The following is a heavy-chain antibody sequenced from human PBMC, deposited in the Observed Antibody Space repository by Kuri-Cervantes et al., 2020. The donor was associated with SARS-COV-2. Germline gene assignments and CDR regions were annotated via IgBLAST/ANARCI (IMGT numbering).Heavy chain of an antibody. CDR2: IYSGGST. CDR1: GFTFSSYA. CDR3: VGETDTAMAFFDY. Sequence: LSLTCAASGFTFSSYAMSWVRQAPGKGLEWVSVIYSGGSTYYADSVKGRFTISRDNSKNTLYLQMNSLRAEDTAVYYCVGETDTAMAFFDYWGQGTLVTVSS. D-gene: IGHD5-18*01. V-gene: IGHV3-66*02. J-gene: IGHJ4*02.